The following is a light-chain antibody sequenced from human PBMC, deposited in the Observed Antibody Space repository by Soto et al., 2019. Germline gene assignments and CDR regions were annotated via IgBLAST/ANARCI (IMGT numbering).Light chain of an antibody. V-gene: IGKV3-20*01. J-gene: IGKJ1*01. CDR1: QSVSSGY. CDR3: QQYGSSQT. Sequence: EIVLTRSPGTLSLSPGERATLSCRASQSVSSGYLVWYQQKPGQAPRLLIYGAASRATGIPDRFSGSGSGTDFTLTISRLEPEDFAVYYCQQYGSSQTFGQGTKVEIK. CDR2: GAA.